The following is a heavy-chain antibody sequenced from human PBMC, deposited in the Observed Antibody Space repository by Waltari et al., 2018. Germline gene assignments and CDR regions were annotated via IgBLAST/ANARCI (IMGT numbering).Heavy chain of an antibody. J-gene: IGHJ6*04. Sequence: QVQLQESGPGLVKPSETLSLTCTVSGGSISSYHWSWIRQPPGKGLEWIGYIYYSGSTNYNPSLKSRVTISVDTSKNQFSLKLSSVTAADTAVYYCARAPRYRGASDVWGKGTTVTVSS. D-gene: IGHD2-15*01. CDR2: IYYSGST. CDR1: GGSISSYH. CDR3: ARAPRYRGASDV. V-gene: IGHV4-59*01.